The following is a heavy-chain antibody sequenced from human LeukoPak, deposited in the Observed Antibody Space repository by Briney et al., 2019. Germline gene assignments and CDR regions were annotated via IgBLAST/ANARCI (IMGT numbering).Heavy chain of an antibody. J-gene: IGHJ5*02. Sequence: PGGSLRLSCAASGLTFSRNGMPWVRQAPGKGLEWLAFIQYDGSSKYCADSVKGRFTVSRDNSKNTLWLQMNILRVEDTAVYYCAREVSAQAIHGFDPWGQGTLVTVSS. CDR3: AREVSAQAIHGFDP. CDR2: IQYDGSSK. D-gene: IGHD2-21*01. V-gene: IGHV3-30*02. CDR1: GLTFSRNG.